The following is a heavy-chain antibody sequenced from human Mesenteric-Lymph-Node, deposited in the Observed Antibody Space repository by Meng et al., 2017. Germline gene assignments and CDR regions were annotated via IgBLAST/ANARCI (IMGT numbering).Heavy chain of an antibody. D-gene: IGHD6-19*01. J-gene: IGHJ4*02. CDR3: PSPGYSSGWHGDY. CDR1: GCAFSIYG. V-gene: IGHV3-30*06. Sequence: GGSLRLSCAASGCAFSIYGMPWVRQAPGKGLEWVAVISYDGSNKYYADAVKGRFTISMDNSKNTLYLQMNSLSAEDTAVYYCPSPGYSSGWHGDYWGQGTLVTVSS. CDR2: ISYDGSNK.